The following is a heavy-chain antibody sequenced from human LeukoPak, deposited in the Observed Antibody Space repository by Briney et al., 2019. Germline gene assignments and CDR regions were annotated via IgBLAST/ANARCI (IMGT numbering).Heavy chain of an antibody. CDR2: IYYSGST. CDR1: GGSISSYY. D-gene: IGHD1-26*01. J-gene: IGHJ4*02. Sequence: SSETLSLTCTVSGGSISSYYWSWIRQPPGKGLEWIGYIYYSGSTNYNPSLKSRVTISVDTSKNQFSLKLSSVTAADTAVYYCARTLGTDVNYSGSYLASDYYFDYWGQGTLVTVSS. CDR3: ARTLGTDVNYSGSYLASDYYFDY. V-gene: IGHV4-59*01.